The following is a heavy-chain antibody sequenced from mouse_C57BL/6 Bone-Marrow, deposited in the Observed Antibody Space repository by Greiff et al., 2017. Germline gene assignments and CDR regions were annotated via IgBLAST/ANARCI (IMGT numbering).Heavy chain of an antibody. Sequence: VQLQQSGAELVRPGTSEKMSCKASGYTFTNYWIGWAKQRPGHGLEWIGDIYPGGGYTNYNEKFKGKATLTADKSSSTAYMQFSSLTSEDSAIYYCARRLRGDAMDYWGQGTSVTVSS. D-gene: IGHD2-4*01. CDR2: IYPGGGYT. V-gene: IGHV1-63*01. CDR3: ARRLRGDAMDY. J-gene: IGHJ4*01. CDR1: GYTFTNYW.